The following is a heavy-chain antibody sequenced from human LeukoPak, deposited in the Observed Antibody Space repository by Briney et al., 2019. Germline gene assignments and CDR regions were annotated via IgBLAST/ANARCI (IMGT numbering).Heavy chain of an antibody. CDR2: INHSGST. V-gene: IGHV4-34*01. CDR3: ARASGSYLGAFDY. D-gene: IGHD1-26*01. Sequence: SETLSLTCAVYGGSFSGYYWSWIRQPPGKGLEWIGEINHSGSTNYNPSLKSRVTTSVDTSKNQFSLKLSSVTAADTAVYYCARASGSYLGAFDYWGQGTLVTVSS. CDR1: GGSFSGYY. J-gene: IGHJ4*02.